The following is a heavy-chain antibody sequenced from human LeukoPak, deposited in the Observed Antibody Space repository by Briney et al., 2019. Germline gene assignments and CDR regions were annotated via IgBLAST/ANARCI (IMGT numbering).Heavy chain of an antibody. CDR2: INHSGST. Sequence: SETLSLTCAVYGGSFSGYYWSWIRQPPGKGLEWIGEINHSGSTNYNPSLKSRVTISVDTSKSQFSLKLSSVTAADTAVYYCARGFAAASLDYWGQGTLVTVSS. V-gene: IGHV4-34*01. CDR1: GGSFSGYY. D-gene: IGHD6-13*01. J-gene: IGHJ4*02. CDR3: ARGFAAASLDY.